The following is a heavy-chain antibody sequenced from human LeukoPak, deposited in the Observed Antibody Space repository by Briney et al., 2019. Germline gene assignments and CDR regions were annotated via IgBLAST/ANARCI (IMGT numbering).Heavy chain of an antibody. CDR3: ARKDRLGYSYGQGPFDF. CDR2: ISSSGSYI. D-gene: IGHD5-18*01. V-gene: IGHV3-21*01. J-gene: IGHJ4*02. CDR1: GFTFSSHG. Sequence: GGSLRLSCAASGFTFSSHGMSWVRQAPGKGLEWVSSISSSGSYIYYADSVKGRFTISRDNAKNSLYLQMNSLRAEDTAVYYCARKDRLGYSYGQGPFDFWGQGTLVTVSS.